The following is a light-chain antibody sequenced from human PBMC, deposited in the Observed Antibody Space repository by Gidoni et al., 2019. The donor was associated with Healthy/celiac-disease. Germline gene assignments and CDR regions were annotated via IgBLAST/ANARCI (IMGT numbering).Light chain of an antibody. Sequence: EIVLTQSPGTLSLSPGERATLSCRAIQSVSSSYLAWYQQKPGQAPRLLIYGSSSRATGIPDRFSGSGSGTDFTLTISRLDPEDFAVYYCQQYGSSPHTFGQWTKLEIK. CDR3: QQYGSSPHT. J-gene: IGKJ2*01. CDR2: GSS. CDR1: QSVSSSY. V-gene: IGKV3-20*01.